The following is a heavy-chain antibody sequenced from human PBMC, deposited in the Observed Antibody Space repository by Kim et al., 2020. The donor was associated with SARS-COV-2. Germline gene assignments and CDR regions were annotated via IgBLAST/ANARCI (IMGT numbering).Heavy chain of an antibody. CDR2: IDPSDSYT. CDR1: GYSFTSYW. D-gene: IGHD6-13*01. CDR3: ARLSYSSSWYSMWFDP. V-gene: IGHV5-10-1*01. J-gene: IGHJ5*02. Sequence: GESLKISCKGSGYSFTSYWIIWVRHMPGKGLEWMGRIDPSDSYTNYSPSFQGHVTISADKSISTAYLQWSSLKASDTAMYYCARLSYSSSWYSMWFDPWGQGTLVTVSS.